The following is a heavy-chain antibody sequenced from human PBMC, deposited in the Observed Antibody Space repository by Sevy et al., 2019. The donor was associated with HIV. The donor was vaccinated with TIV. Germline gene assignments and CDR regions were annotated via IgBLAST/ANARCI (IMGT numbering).Heavy chain of an antibody. CDR2: IYPGDSDT. Sequence: GESLKISCKGSGYSFTSYWIGWVRQMPGKGLEWMGIIYPGDSDTRYSPSFQGQVTISADKSISTAYLQWSSLKASDTAMYYCARGGLYYTYYYGSGSYPIPPAFDIWGQGTMVTVSS. CDR1: GYSFTSYW. J-gene: IGHJ3*02. V-gene: IGHV5-51*01. D-gene: IGHD3-10*01. CDR3: ARGGLYYTYYYGSGSYPIPPAFDI.